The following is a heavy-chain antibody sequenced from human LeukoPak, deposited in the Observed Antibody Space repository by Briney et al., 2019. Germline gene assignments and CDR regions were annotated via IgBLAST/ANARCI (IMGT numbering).Heavy chain of an antibody. Sequence: ASVKVPCKASGYTFTSYGISWVRQAPGQGLEWMGWISAYNGNTNYAQKLQGRVTMTTDTSTSTAYMELRSLRSGDTAVYYCARDHRYCSSTSCYKDAFDIWGQGTMVTVSS. V-gene: IGHV1-18*01. D-gene: IGHD2-2*02. J-gene: IGHJ3*02. CDR2: ISAYNGNT. CDR1: GYTFTSYG. CDR3: ARDHRYCSSTSCYKDAFDI.